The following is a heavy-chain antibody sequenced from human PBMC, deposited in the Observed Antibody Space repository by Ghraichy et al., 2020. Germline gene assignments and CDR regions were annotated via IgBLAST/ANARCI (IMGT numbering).Heavy chain of an antibody. Sequence: LSLTCAASGFTFSSYAMSWVRQAPGKGLEWVSAISGSGGSTYYADSVKGRFTISRDNSKNTLYLQMNSLRAEDTAVYYCAKNEGIAAAGTWDYWGQGTLVTVSS. V-gene: IGHV3-23*01. CDR1: GFTFSSYA. CDR2: ISGSGGST. J-gene: IGHJ4*02. CDR3: AKNEGIAAAGTWDY. D-gene: IGHD6-13*01.